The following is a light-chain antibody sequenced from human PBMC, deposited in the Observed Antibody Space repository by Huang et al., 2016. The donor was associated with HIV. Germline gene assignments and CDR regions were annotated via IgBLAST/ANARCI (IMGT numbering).Light chain of an antibody. J-gene: IGKJ4*01. CDR3: QQYVMSPVT. Sequence: EIVLTQSPGTLSLSPGERAALSCRASQNVTNNFLAWYQQRSGQAPRLLIYGTANRAIGIPDRFTGSGSRTYCIRTINRLEPGDVAVYYCQQYVMSPVTFGGGTKVEI. V-gene: IGKV3-20*01. CDR2: GTA. CDR1: QNVTNNF.